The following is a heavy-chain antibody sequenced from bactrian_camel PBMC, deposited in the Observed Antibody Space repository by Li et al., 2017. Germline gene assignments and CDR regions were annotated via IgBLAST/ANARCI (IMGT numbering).Heavy chain of an antibody. Sequence: DVQLVESGGGSVQAGGSLRLSCAAARYAYSYMRYCMGWFRQAPGKEREGVASIDTDGTTSYADSVKGRFTISRDDAKNTVYLQMNSLKPEDTAMYYCAARGPYCYTKLSVRDLTYWGQGTQVTVS. J-gene: IGHJ4*01. CDR2: IDTDGTT. CDR3: AARGPYCYTKLSVRDLTY. CDR1: RYAYSYMRYC. D-gene: IGHD2*01. V-gene: IGHV3S10*01.